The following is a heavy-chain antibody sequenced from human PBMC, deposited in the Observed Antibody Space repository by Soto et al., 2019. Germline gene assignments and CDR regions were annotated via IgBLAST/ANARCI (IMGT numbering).Heavy chain of an antibody. J-gene: IGHJ4*01. D-gene: IGHD3-10*01. CDR2: ISGYNGNT. CDR1: GYTFTSYG. CDR3: ARSHILLIRGVRAN. Sequence: ASVKVSCKAAGYTFTSYGISWVRQAPGQGLEWMGWISGYNGNTKYAQKVQGRVTMTTDTSTSTAYMELRSLRSDDTAVYYWARSHILLIRGVRANWGRGTKVAVS. V-gene: IGHV1-18*04.